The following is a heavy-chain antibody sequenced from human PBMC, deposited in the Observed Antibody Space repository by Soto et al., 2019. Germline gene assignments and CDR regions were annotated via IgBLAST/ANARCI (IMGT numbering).Heavy chain of an antibody. D-gene: IGHD3-9*01. CDR1: GASISRDDYY. V-gene: IGHV4-31*03. CDR3: ASALTGDYVGFDY. Sequence: QVQLQESGPGLVKPSQTLSLTCSVSGASISRDDYYWSWIRQHPGKGLEWIAYNYSSGNSSYNPSLSSRVAISLDTSKNQFSLRLSSVTAADTGVYYCASALTGDYVGFDYWGQGTPATVSS. CDR2: NYSSGNS. J-gene: IGHJ4*02.